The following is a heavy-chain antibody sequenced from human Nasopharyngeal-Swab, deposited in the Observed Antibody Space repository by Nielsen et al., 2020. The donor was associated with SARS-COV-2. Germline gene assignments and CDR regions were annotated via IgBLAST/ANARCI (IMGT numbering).Heavy chain of an antibody. D-gene: IGHD3-22*01. J-gene: IGHJ4*02. CDR2: INSDGTTT. V-gene: IGHV3-74*01. CDR1: GFSFRSYW. Sequence: GESLKISCAASGFSFRSYWMHWVRQAPGKGLVWVSCINSDGTTTRYADSVKGRFTISRDNSKNTLYLQMNSLRAEDTAMYYCHLSSGYDGYINYWGQGTLVTVSS. CDR3: HLSSGYDGYINY.